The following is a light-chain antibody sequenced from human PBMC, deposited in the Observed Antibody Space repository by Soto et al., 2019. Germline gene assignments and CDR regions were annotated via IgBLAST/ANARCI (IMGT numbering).Light chain of an antibody. V-gene: IGKV1-5*03. CDR2: KAS. J-gene: IGKJ1*01. Sequence: DIQMTQSPSTLSASVGDRVTITCRASQSLYSWLAWYQQRPGKAPKPLIYKASTLEGGVPSRFSGSGSGTEFPLTISGLQPDDSATYDCQQYQTFSPVTFGQGTKVEIK. CDR3: QQYQTFSPVT. CDR1: QSLYSW.